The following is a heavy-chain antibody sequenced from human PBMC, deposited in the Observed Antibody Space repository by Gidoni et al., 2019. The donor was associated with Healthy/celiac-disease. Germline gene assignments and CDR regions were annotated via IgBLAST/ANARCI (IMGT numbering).Heavy chain of an antibody. CDR1: GYTFTSYW. CDR3: ARHIFHRVVVEGKNYYYGMDV. Sequence: EVQLVQSGAEVKKPGESLLISCKGSGYTFTSYWTGWVRQMPGKGLEWMGIIYPGDSDTRYSPSFQGQVTISADKSISTAYLQWSSLKASDTAMYYCARHIFHRVVVEGKNYYYGMDVWGQGTTVTVSS. CDR2: IYPGDSDT. J-gene: IGHJ6*02. D-gene: IGHD2-15*01. V-gene: IGHV5-51*01.